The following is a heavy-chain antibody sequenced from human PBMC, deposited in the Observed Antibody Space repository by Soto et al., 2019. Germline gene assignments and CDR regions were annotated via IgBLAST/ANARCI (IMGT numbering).Heavy chain of an antibody. Sequence: QVQLQESGPGLVKPSQTLSLTCTVSVGSISSGGYYWSWIRQHPGKCLEWIGYIYYSGSTYYNPSLKRRVTISLDTPKNHFAQKLNSVDAADTAVYYCARAYDQVASFDYWGQGTLVTVSS. CDR3: ARAYDQVASFDY. V-gene: IGHV4-31*03. J-gene: IGHJ4*02. CDR2: IYYSGST. D-gene: IGHD5-12*01. CDR1: VGSISSGGYY.